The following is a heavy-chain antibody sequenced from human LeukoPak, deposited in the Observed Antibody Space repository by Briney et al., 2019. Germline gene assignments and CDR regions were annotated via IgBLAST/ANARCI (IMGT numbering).Heavy chain of an antibody. D-gene: IGHD6-19*01. CDR3: ASGTVAGTGGFDY. CDR1: GFTFSSYS. J-gene: IGHJ4*02. CDR2: ISSSSSYI. Sequence: GGSLRLSCAASGFTFSSYSMNWVRQAPGKGLEWVSSISSSSSYIYYADSVKGRFTISRDNAKNSLYLQMNSLRAEDTAVHYCASGTVAGTGGFDYWGQGTLVTVSS. V-gene: IGHV3-21*01.